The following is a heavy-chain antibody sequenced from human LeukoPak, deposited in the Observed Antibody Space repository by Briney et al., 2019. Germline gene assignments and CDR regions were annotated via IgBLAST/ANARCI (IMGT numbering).Heavy chain of an antibody. CDR1: GYSFTSYW. J-gene: IGHJ5*02. D-gene: IGHD2-15*01. CDR2: SDPSDSYT. Sequence: GESLKISCKVSGYSFTSYWIGWLLQMPGKGLEWMGRSDPSDSYTNYSPSFQGHVTISADKSISTAYLQWSSLKASDTAIYYCARLGGRRSWIIWFDPWGQGTLLTVSS. V-gene: IGHV5-10-1*01. CDR3: ARLGGRRSWIIWFDP.